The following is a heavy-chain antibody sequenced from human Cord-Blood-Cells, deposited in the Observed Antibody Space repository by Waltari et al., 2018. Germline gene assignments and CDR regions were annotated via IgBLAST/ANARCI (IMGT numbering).Heavy chain of an antibody. V-gene: IGHV3-15*01. D-gene: IGHD6-19*01. CDR2: IKRKTDGGTT. CDR1: GFTFSNAW. J-gene: IGHJ4*02. CDR3: TTGTSGWYDY. Sequence: EVQLVESGGGLVKPGGSLRLSCAASGFTFSNAWMSWVRQAPGKGLEWVGRIKRKTDGGTTDYAAPVKGRFTISRDDSKNTLYLQMNSLKTEDTAVYYCTTGTSGWYDYWGQETLVTVSS.